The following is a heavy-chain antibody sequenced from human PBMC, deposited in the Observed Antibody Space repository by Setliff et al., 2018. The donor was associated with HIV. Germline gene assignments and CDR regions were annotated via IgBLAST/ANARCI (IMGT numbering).Heavy chain of an antibody. J-gene: IGHJ5*02. Sequence: ASVKVSCKASGYTFTSYYIHWVRQAPGQRLEWMGQINPKSGDTDYAQKFQGRVTLTRDTSITTTYMELSSLSSDDTAVYYCARTASVTMIRGSLRPWGQGTLVTVSS. CDR2: INPKSGDT. D-gene: IGHD3-10*01. CDR1: GYTFTSYY. CDR3: ARTASVTMIRGSLRP. V-gene: IGHV1-2*06.